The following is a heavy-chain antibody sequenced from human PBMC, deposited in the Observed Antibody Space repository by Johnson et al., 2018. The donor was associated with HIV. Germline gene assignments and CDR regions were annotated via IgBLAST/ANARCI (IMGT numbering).Heavy chain of an antibody. D-gene: IGHD6-19*01. CDR3: AKDKGGYSSGWFAFDI. V-gene: IGHV3-30*02. Sequence: QVQLVESGGGVVQPGGSLRLSCAASGFTFSSYGMHWVRQAPGKGLAWVAFIRYDGSNKYYTDSVKGRFTISRDNSKNTLYLRMNSLRAEDTAVYYCAKDKGGYSSGWFAFDIWGQGTMVTVSS. J-gene: IGHJ3*02. CDR2: IRYDGSNK. CDR1: GFTFSSYG.